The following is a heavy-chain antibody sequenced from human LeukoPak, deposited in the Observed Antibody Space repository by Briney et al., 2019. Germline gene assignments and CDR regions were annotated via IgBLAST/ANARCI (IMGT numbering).Heavy chain of an antibody. V-gene: IGHV4-61*02. CDR1: GDSISRNSHY. Sequence: PSETLSLTCTVSGDSISRNSHYWCWIRQSAGKGLEWIGRLNPSGNINYNPSLKSRLTMSLDPSENKLSLKLSSVTAADTAVYYCARGRPSGDFFDYWGQGALVTVPS. CDR3: ARGRPSGDFFDY. J-gene: IGHJ4*02. CDR2: LNPSGNI. D-gene: IGHD4-17*01.